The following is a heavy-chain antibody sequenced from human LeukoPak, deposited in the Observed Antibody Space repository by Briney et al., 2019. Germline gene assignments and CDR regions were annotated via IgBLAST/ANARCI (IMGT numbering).Heavy chain of an antibody. CDR1: GFTFSSYA. Sequence: GGSLRLSCAASGFTFSSYAMHWVRQAPGKGLEWVAVISYDGSNKYYADSVKGRFTISRGNSKNTLYLQMNSLRAEDTAVYYCARGFHKFDYWGQGTLVTVSS. CDR2: ISYDGSNK. D-gene: IGHD2-21*01. CDR3: ARGFHKFDY. V-gene: IGHV3-30-3*01. J-gene: IGHJ4*02.